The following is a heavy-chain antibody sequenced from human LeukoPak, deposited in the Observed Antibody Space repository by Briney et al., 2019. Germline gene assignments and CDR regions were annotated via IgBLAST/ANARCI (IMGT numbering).Heavy chain of an antibody. Sequence: SETLSLTCTVSGGSISSYYWSWIRQPPGKGLEWIGYIYYSGSTNYNPSLKSRVAISVDTSKNQFSLKLSSVTAADTAVYYCARFSGGYNGAGVDYWGQGTLVTVSS. CDR2: IYYSGST. J-gene: IGHJ4*02. CDR3: ARFSGGYNGAGVDY. V-gene: IGHV4-59*08. CDR1: GGSISSYY. D-gene: IGHD5-24*01.